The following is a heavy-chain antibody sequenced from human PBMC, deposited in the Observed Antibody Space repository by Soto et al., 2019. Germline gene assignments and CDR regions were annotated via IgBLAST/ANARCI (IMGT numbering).Heavy chain of an antibody. CDR2: MNPNSGNT. CDR3: ARGKVVVVPAAMSTFYYYYMDV. V-gene: IGHV1-8*01. Sequence: ASVKVSCKASGYTFTSYDINWVRQATGQGLEWMGWMNPNSGNTGYAQKFQGRVTMTRNTSISTAYMELSSLRSEDTAVYYCARGKVVVVPAAMSTFYYYYMDVWGKGTTVTVS. J-gene: IGHJ6*03. D-gene: IGHD2-2*01. CDR1: GYTFTSYD.